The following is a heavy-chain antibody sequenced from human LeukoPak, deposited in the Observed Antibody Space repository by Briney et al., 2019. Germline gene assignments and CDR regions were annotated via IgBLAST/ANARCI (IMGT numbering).Heavy chain of an antibody. Sequence: ASVKVSCKASGYTFTGYYMHWVRQAPGQGLERMGRINPNSGGTNYAQKFQGRVTMTRDTSISTAYMELSRLRSDDTAVYYCARVPYYDFWSGYYILDYWGQGTLVTVSS. D-gene: IGHD3-3*01. J-gene: IGHJ4*02. CDR3: ARVPYYDFWSGYYILDY. CDR2: INPNSGGT. CDR1: GYTFTGYY. V-gene: IGHV1-2*06.